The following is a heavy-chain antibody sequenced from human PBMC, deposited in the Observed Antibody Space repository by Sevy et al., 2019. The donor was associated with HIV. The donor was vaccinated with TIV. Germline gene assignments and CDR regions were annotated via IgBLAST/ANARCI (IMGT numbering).Heavy chain of an antibody. V-gene: IGHV3-48*03. J-gene: IGHJ4*02. D-gene: IGHD1-26*01. CDR3: ARDLPPSATIVPHFDY. CDR1: GFAFSSYD. Sequence: GGSLRLSCAASGFAFSSYDMHWVRQAPGKGLEWVLYITSSGTTINYPDSVKGRLTIPRDNAKNQLYLQMNSLVDEDTAVYYCARDLPPSATIVPHFDYWGQGTLVTVSS. CDR2: ITSSGTTI.